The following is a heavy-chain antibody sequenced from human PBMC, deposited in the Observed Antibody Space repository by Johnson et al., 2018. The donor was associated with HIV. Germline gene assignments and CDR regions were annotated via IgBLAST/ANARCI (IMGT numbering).Heavy chain of an antibody. V-gene: IGHV3-11*01. Sequence: VQLVESGGGLIQPGGSLRLSCAASGFTVSSNYMSWIRQAPGKGLEWVSYISSSGSTIYYADSVKGRFTISRDNAKNSLYLQMNSLRAEDTALYYCAREISRYYYDYAAFDLWGQGTTVTVSS. D-gene: IGHD3-22*01. J-gene: IGHJ3*01. CDR2: ISSSGSTI. CDR1: GFTVSSNY. CDR3: AREISRYYYDYAAFDL.